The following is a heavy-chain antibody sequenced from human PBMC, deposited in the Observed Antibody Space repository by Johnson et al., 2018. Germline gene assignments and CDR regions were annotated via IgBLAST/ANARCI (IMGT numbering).Heavy chain of an antibody. CDR1: GGTFSSYT. CDR2: IIPIFGTA. D-gene: IGHD3-3*01. CDR3: ARDRVTIFGVAPTPNYMDG. Sequence: QVQLVQSGAAVKKPGSSVKVSCKASGGTFSSYTISWVRQAPGQGLEWMGGIIPIFGTANSAQKFQGRVMIPADGPTTAHMELSSLTPEDTAVDYCARDRVTIFGVAPTPNYMDGWGKGTTVTVSS. V-gene: IGHV1-69*01. J-gene: IGHJ6*03.